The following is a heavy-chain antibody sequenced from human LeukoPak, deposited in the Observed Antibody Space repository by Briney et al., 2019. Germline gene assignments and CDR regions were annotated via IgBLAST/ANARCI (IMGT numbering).Heavy chain of an antibody. Sequence: GSVKVACLASGYTFPNYHIIGLRQAPGQRVEWMGWMNATSGNTGSAQKFQGRVTMTRNTSISTAYMEMSSLRSEDTAVYYCAIYGDTAVDYWGHGTLVTASS. CDR2: MNATSGNT. J-gene: IGHJ4*01. D-gene: IGHD4-17*01. CDR1: GYTFPNYH. CDR3: AIYGDTAVDY. V-gene: IGHV1-8*02.